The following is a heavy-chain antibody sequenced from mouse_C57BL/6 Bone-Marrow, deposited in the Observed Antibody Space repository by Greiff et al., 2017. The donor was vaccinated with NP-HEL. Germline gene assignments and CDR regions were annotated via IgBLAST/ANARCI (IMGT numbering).Heavy chain of an antibody. J-gene: IGHJ3*01. D-gene: IGHD1-1*01. CDR3: ASDLYYGSSDWFAY. V-gene: IGHV2-6*01. CDR1: GFSLTSYG. Sequence: VHLVESGPGLVAPSQSLSITCTVSGFSLTSYGVDWVRQSPGKGLEWLGVIWGGGSTNYNSALKSRRSISKDNYKSQVFLKMNRLQTDETAKYYCASDLYYGSSDWFAYWGQGTLVTVSA. CDR2: IWGGGST.